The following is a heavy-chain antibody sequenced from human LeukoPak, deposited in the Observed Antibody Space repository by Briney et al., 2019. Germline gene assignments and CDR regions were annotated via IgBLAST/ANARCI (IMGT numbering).Heavy chain of an antibody. CDR2: ISSSSNHI. V-gene: IGHV3-21*01. CDR3: AREDASAFDI. CDR1: GFTFSSYI. J-gene: IGHJ3*02. Sequence: GGSLRLSCAASGFTFSSYIMNWVRQAPGKGLEWVSSISSSSNHIYYADSMKGRFTISRDNAKNSLFLQMNTLRAEDTAVYYCAREDASAFDIWGQGTMVTVSS.